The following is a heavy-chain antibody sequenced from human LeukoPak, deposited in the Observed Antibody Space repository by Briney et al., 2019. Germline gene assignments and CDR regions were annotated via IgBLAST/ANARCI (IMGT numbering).Heavy chain of an antibody. D-gene: IGHD2-15*01. Sequence: GASVKVSCKASRGTFSSYAISWVRQAPGQGLEWMGRIIPILGIANYAQKFQGRVTITADKSTRTAYMELSSLRSEDTAVYYCARVPDIVGGRESYYYYGMDVWGQGTTVTVSS. CDR1: RGTFSSYA. V-gene: IGHV1-69*04. CDR2: IIPILGIA. J-gene: IGHJ6*02. CDR3: ARVPDIVGGRESYYYYGMDV.